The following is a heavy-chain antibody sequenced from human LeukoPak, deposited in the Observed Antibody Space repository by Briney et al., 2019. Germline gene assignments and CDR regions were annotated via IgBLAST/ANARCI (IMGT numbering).Heavy chain of an antibody. CDR2: VYSNGDT. Sequence: SETLSLTCTVSGGSISGYYWSWIRQPAGQGLEWIGRVYSNGDTRYNPSLKSRVIMSVDTSKNQLSLNLGPVTAADTAVYYCARAAGAAGGQYFDYWGQGTLVTVSS. V-gene: IGHV4-4*07. J-gene: IGHJ4*02. CDR1: GGSISGYY. D-gene: IGHD6-13*01. CDR3: ARAAGAAGGQYFDY.